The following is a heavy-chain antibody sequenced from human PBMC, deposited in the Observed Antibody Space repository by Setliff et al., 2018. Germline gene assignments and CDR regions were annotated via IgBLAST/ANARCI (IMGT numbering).Heavy chain of an antibody. V-gene: IGHV4-61*10. CDR2: VHPDGST. CDR1: GGSLSADYY. J-gene: IGHJ4*02. Sequence: KPSETLSLTCTVSGGSLSADYYWSWIRQPAGKGLEWIGHVHPDGSTNYNPSLKSRVTISGDTSQNYFSLKLTSVTAADTAVYYCARFLDPRDGYQNSPGFDFWGQGALVTVSS. CDR3: ARFLDPRDGYQNSPGFDF. D-gene: IGHD2-21*01.